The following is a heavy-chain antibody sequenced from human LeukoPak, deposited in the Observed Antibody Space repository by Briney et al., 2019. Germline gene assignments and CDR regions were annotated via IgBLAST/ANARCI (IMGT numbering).Heavy chain of an antibody. V-gene: IGHV3-30*02. CDR3: AKDTASYSSSLDY. D-gene: IGHD6-6*01. CDR1: GFMFSSYG. J-gene: IGHJ4*02. Sequence: GGSLRLSCAASGFMFSSYGMHWVRQAPGKGLEWVAFIQYDGNNRYYADSVKGRFTISRDNAKNSLYLQMNSLRAEDMALYYCAKDTASYSSSLDYWGQGTLVTVSS. CDR2: IQYDGNNR.